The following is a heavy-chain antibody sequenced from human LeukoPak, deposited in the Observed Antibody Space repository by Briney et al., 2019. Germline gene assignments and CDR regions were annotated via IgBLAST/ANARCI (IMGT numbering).Heavy chain of an antibody. V-gene: IGHV4-38-2*02. CDR3: ASNPKGRWFDP. CDR2: IYHSGST. J-gene: IGHJ5*02. CDR1: GYSISSGYY. Sequence: SETLSLTCTVSGYSISSGYYWGWIRQPPGKGLEWIGSIYHSGSTYYNPSLKSRVTISVDTSKNQFSLKLSSVTAADTAVYYCASNPKGRWFDPWGQGTLVTVSS.